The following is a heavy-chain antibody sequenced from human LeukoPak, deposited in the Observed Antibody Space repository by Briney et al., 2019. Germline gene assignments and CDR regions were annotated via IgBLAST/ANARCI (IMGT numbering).Heavy chain of an antibody. D-gene: IGHD4-17*01. CDR2: ISSSSSTI. J-gene: IGHJ4*02. CDR3: ARDGYSQTTVFLFDY. V-gene: IGHV3-48*01. Sequence: GGSLRLSCAASGFTFRSYSMNWVRQAPGKGLEWVSYISSSSSTIYYADSVKGRFTISRDNAKNSLYLQMNSLRAEDTAVYYCARDGYSQTTVFLFDYWGQGTLVTVSS. CDR1: GFTFRSYS.